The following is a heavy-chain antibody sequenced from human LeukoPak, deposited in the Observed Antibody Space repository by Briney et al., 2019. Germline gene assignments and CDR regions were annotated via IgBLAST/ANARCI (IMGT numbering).Heavy chain of an antibody. Sequence: GGSLRLPCAASGFTVSSNYMTWVRQAPGKGLEWVSVIYSNNSTFYADSVKGRFTISRDNSKNTLYLQVNSLRAEDTAVYYCAKGITVMMVAPGYWGQGTLVTVSS. CDR3: AKGITVMMVAPGY. CDR1: GFTVSSNY. J-gene: IGHJ4*02. CDR2: IYSNNST. D-gene: IGHD3-22*01. V-gene: IGHV3-53*01.